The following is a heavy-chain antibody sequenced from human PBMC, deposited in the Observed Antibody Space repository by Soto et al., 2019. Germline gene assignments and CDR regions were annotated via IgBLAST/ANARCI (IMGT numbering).Heavy chain of an antibody. CDR3: ARDSSGWYWGAFDI. Sequence: EVQLVESGGGLIQPGGSLRLSCAASGFTVSSNYMSWVRQAPGKGLEWVSVIYSGGSTYYADSVKGRFTISRDNSKNTLYLQMNSLRAEDTAVYYRARDSSGWYWGAFDIWGQGTMVTVSS. D-gene: IGHD6-19*01. J-gene: IGHJ3*02. V-gene: IGHV3-53*01. CDR2: IYSGGST. CDR1: GFTVSSNY.